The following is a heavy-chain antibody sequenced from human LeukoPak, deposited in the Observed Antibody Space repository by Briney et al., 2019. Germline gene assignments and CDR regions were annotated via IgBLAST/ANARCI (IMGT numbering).Heavy chain of an antibody. D-gene: IGHD3-10*01. CDR1: GGPISSSNW. CDR3: ARAAYGSGSYYNFDY. J-gene: IGHJ4*02. Sequence: SGTLSLTCAVSGGPISSSNWWSWVRQPPGKGLEWIGEIYHSGSTNYNPSLKSRVTISVDKSKNQFSLKLSSVTAADTAVYYCARAAYGSGSYYNFDYWGQGTLVTVSS. V-gene: IGHV4-4*02. CDR2: IYHSGST.